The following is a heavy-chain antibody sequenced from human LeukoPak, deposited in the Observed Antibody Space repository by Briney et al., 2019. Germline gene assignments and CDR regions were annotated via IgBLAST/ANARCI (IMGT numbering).Heavy chain of an antibody. CDR3: ATYYYDSSGYRY. D-gene: IGHD3-22*01. CDR1: GGSFSGYY. J-gene: IGHJ4*02. CDR2: INQSGDT. V-gene: IGHV4-34*01. Sequence: SETLSLTCAVYGGSFSGYYWNWIRQPPGKGLEWIGEINQSGDTNYNPSLESRVTISVDASKNQFSLKLSSVTAADTAVYHCATYYYDSSGYRYWGQGTLVTVSS.